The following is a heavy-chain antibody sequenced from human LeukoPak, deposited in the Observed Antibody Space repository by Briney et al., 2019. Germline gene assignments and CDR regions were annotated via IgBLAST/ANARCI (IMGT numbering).Heavy chain of an antibody. CDR3: VRDSFAGYYVSGGPDY. CDR1: GFTFSSYS. J-gene: IGHJ4*02. CDR2: ISSSSTTI. V-gene: IGHV3-48*04. D-gene: IGHD3-10*01. Sequence: GGSLRLSCAGSGFTFSSYSMNWVRQAPGKGLEWVSYISSSSTTIYYADSVKGRFIISRDNARNALYLQMNSLRAEDTAVYYCVRDSFAGYYVSGGPDYWGQGTLVTVSS.